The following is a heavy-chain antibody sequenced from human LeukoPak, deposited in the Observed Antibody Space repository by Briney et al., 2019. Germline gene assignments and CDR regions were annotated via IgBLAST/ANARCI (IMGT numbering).Heavy chain of an antibody. J-gene: IGHJ5*02. D-gene: IGHD3-22*01. V-gene: IGHV3-23*01. CDR1: GFTFSSYA. CDR3: AKALYYDSSGYYGFDP. CDR2: ISGSGGST. Sequence: GGSLRLSCAASGFTFSSYAMIWVRQAPGKGLEWVSAISGSGGSTYYADSVKGRFTISRDNSKNTLYLQMNSLRADDTAVYYCAKALYYDSSGYYGFDPWGQGTLVTVSS.